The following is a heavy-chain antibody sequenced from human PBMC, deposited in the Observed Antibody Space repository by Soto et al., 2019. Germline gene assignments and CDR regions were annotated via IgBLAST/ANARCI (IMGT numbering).Heavy chain of an antibody. J-gene: IGHJ4*02. Sequence: QVQLQESGPGLVKPSETLSLTCTVSGGSISSYYWSCIRQPPGKGLDWIGCIYHSGSTNYSPSLKSRVTISVDTCKNQFSLKLSSVTAADTAVYYCARSYGDYVFEYWGQGTLVTVSS. CDR2: IYHSGST. D-gene: IGHD4-17*01. CDR3: ARSYGDYVFEY. V-gene: IGHV4-59*01. CDR1: GGSISSYY.